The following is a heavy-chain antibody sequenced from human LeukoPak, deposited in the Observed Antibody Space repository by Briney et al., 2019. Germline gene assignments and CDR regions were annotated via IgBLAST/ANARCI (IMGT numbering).Heavy chain of an antibody. Sequence: PSGTLSLTCAVSGGSISSSNWWSWVRPPPGKGLEWIGEIYHSGSTNYNPSLKSRVTISVDKSKNQFSLKLSSVTAADTAVYYCVSTGDYGDQPFDYWGQGTLVTVSS. V-gene: IGHV4-4*02. CDR3: VSTGDYGDQPFDY. D-gene: IGHD4-17*01. CDR2: IYHSGST. J-gene: IGHJ4*02. CDR1: GGSISSSNW.